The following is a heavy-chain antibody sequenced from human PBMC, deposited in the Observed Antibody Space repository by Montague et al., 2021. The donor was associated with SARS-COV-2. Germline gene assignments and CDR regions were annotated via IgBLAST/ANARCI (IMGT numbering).Heavy chain of an antibody. D-gene: IGHD1-26*01. Sequence: SETRSLTCTVSGGSLSSYYWSWIRQPPGKGLEWIGYIYYSGSTNYNPSLKSRVTMSVDTSKNQFSLNLSSVTAADTAVYYCARHVSGSLTHFHHWGQGSLVTVSS. CDR2: IYYSGST. CDR1: GGSLSSYY. CDR3: ARHVSGSLTHFHH. J-gene: IGHJ1*01. V-gene: IGHV4-59*08.